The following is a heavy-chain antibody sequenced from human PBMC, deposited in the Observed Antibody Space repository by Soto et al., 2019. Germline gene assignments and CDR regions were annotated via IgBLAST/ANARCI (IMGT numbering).Heavy chain of an antibody. V-gene: IGHV4-39*01. CDR2: IYNRGST. J-gene: IGHJ2*01. Sequence: PRKVLEWIGSIYNRGSTSSNPSLKSRVTISVDMSKNQFALKVNSVTAADTAVYFCFRAGGGLRDAVPVLAFLLNRSSDL. D-gene: IGHD3-3*01. CDR3: FRAGGGLRDAVPVLAFLLNRSSDL.